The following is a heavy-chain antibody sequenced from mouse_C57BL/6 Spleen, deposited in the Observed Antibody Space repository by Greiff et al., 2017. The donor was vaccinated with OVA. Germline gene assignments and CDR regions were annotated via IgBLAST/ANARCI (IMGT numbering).Heavy chain of an antibody. J-gene: IGHJ2*01. CDR2: IDPSDSYT. V-gene: IGHV1-69*01. CDR3: ARGLGEVPDY. D-gene: IGHD4-1*01. Sequence: VQLQQPGAELVMPGASVKLSCKASGYTFTSYWMHWVKQRPGQGLEWIGEIDPSDSYTNYNQKFKGKSTLTVDKSSSTAYMQLSSLTSEDSAVYYCARGLGEVPDYWGQGTTLTVSS. CDR1: GYTFTSYW.